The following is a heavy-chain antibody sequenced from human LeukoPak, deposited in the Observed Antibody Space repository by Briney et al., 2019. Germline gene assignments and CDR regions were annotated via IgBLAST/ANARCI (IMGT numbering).Heavy chain of an antibody. CDR2: ISSSSSYI. CDR1: GFTFSSYS. J-gene: IGHJ4*02. V-gene: IGHV3-21*01. Sequence: GGSLRLSCAASGFTFSSYSMNWVRQAPGKGLEWVSSISSSSSYIYYADSAKGRFTVSRDNAKNSLYLQMNSLRAEDTAVYYCARLDSGSYYTAIDYWGQGILVTVSS. D-gene: IGHD1-26*01. CDR3: ARLDSGSYYTAIDY.